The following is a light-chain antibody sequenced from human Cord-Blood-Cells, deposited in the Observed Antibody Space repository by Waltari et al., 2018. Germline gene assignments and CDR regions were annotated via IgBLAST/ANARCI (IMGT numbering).Light chain of an antibody. J-gene: IGLJ1*01. CDR2: EGS. CDR1: SSAVGSYKL. V-gene: IGLV2-23*01. CDR3: CSYEGSSTYYV. Sequence: QSALTQPASVSGSPGQSITISSTGTSSAVGSYKLFSWYQQHPGKAPKLMIDEGSKRPSGVSNRVFGCKSANTASRTISGLQAEDEADYYCCSYEGSSTYYVFGTGTKVTVL.